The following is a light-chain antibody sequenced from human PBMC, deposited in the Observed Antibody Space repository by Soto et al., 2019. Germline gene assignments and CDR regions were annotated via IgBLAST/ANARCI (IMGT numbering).Light chain of an antibody. CDR1: QDVSSSS. V-gene: IGKV3-20*01. Sequence: EIVLTQSPGTLSFSPGERATLSCRASQDVSSSSVAWYQQKPGQAPRLIVYGASSRATGIPDRFSGSGSGTDFTLTISRLEPEDFALYYCQQYGNSPLTFGGGTKVEIK. CDR2: GAS. J-gene: IGKJ4*01. CDR3: QQYGNSPLT.